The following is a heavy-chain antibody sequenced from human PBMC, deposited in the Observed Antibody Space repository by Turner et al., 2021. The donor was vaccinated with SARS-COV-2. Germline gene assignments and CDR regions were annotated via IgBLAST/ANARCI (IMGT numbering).Heavy chain of an antibody. CDR2: IQYSGSP. V-gene: IGHV4-39*01. CDR1: CGSVNRGSYY. D-gene: IGHD2-15*01. J-gene: IGHJ5*02. Sequence: QLQLQESGPGLVRSSETLSLPCIVSCGSVNRGSYYWGWIRQSPVTGLEWMGTIQYSGSPDHNLALRSRVTLSVDPDRDQVSLDLISVTATDAAVYWCVACGTTNCYSGGVDHWGQGARVAVSA. CDR3: VACGTTNCYSGGVDH.